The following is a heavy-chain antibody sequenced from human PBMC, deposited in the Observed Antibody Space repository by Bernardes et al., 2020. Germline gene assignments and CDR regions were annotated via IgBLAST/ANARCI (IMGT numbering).Heavy chain of an antibody. V-gene: IGHV3-23*01. CDR3: AKVSRGVTYGFDY. D-gene: IGHD3-10*01. Sequence: GGSLRPSCAASGFRFSSYAMSWVRQAPGKGLEWVSVTSGSGGSTSYADSVKGRVTISRDNSKNTLYLKMNSLRGEETAVYYCAKVSRGVTYGFDYWGQGTLVTVSS. J-gene: IGHJ4*02. CDR2: TSGSGGST. CDR1: GFRFSSYA.